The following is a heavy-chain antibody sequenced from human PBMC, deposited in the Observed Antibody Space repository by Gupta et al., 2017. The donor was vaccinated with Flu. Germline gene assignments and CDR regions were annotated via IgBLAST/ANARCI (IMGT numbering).Heavy chain of an antibody. CDR1: GFTFSSYW. V-gene: IGHV3-7*01. CDR3: ARDPVVVPAATVLRYFDL. CDR2: IKQDGSEK. Sequence: EVQLVESGGGLVQPGGSLRLSCAASGFTFSSYWMSWVRQAPGKGLEWVANIKQDGSEKYYVDSVKGRFTISRDNAKNSLYLQMNSLRAEDTAVYYCARDPVVVPAATVLRYFDLWGRGTLVTVSS. J-gene: IGHJ2*01. D-gene: IGHD2-2*01.